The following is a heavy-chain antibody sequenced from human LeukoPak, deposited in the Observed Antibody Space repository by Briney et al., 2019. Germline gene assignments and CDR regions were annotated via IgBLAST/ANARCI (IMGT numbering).Heavy chain of an antibody. D-gene: IGHD7-27*01. CDR3: AKGELGGGPIDY. CDR2: ISWNSGRI. Sequence: GRSLRLSCAASGFTFDDYAMPWVRQAPGKGLEWVSGISWNSGRIGYADSVKGRFTISRDNAKNSLYLQMNSLRAEDTALYYCAKGELGGGPIDYWGQGTLVTVSS. CDR1: GFTFDDYA. V-gene: IGHV3-9*01. J-gene: IGHJ4*02.